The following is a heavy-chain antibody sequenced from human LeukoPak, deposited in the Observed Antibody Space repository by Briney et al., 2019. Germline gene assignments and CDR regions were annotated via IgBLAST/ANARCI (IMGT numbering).Heavy chain of an antibody. V-gene: IGHV3-21*04. D-gene: IGHD2-8*02. CDR3: AKDVFSTGPADY. J-gene: IGHJ4*01. CDR1: GFTFSSYS. Sequence: KAGGSLRLSCAASGFTFSSYSMSWVRQAPGKGLEWVSLISSSSSYIYYADSVKGRFTISRDNAKNSLYLQMNSLRAEDTAVYYCAKDVFSTGPADYWGQGTLVTVSS. CDR2: ISSSSSYI.